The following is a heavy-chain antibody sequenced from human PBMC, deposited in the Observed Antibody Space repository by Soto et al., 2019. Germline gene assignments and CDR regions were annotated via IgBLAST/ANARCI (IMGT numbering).Heavy chain of an antibody. Sequence: QVQLQQWGAGLLKPSETLSLTCAVYGGSFSGYYWSWIRQPPGKGLEWIGESNHVGSTHYNPSLKSRVTMSVEPSKNQFSLRLTSVTAAETAVYYCSRVLKAGVTTGWGQGTLVIVSS. CDR2: SNHVGST. CDR1: GGSFSGYY. J-gene: IGHJ4*02. D-gene: IGHD2-2*01. V-gene: IGHV4-34*01. CDR3: SRVLKAGVTTG.